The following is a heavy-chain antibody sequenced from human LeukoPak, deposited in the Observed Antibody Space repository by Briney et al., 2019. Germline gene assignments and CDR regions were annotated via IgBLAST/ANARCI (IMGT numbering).Heavy chain of an antibody. CDR2: IMQDGSEK. Sequence: GGSLRLSCAASGFTFSNYWMSWVRQAPGKGLEWVANIMQDGSEKYYVDSVKGRFTISRDNAKNSLYLQMNSLRAEDTAAYYCARRYCGGDCHSPYFDYWGQGTLVTVSS. J-gene: IGHJ4*02. CDR1: GFTFSNYW. V-gene: IGHV3-7*01. D-gene: IGHD2-21*02. CDR3: ARRYCGGDCHSPYFDY.